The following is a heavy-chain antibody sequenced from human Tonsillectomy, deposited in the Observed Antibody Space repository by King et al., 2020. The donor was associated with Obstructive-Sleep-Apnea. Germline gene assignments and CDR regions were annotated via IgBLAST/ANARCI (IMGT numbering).Heavy chain of an antibody. CDR1: GFTLSSYW. J-gene: IGHJ4*02. V-gene: IGHV3-7*01. Sequence: VQLVESGGGLVQPGGSLRLSCVASGFTLSSYWMSWVRQAPGKGLEWVANIKQDGSEKYYVDSVKGRFTISRDNAKNSLYLQMNSLRAEDTAVYYCTREVDIEVVPAAMFGSYFDHWGQGTLVTVSS. CDR3: TREVDIEVVPAAMFGSYFDH. D-gene: IGHD2-2*01. CDR2: IKQDGSEK.